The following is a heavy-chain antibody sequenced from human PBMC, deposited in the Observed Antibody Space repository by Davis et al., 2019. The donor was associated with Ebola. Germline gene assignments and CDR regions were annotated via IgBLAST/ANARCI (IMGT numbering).Heavy chain of an antibody. CDR2: IWYDGSNK. D-gene: IGHD3-3*01. J-gene: IGHJ5*02. Sequence: GGSLRLSCAASGFTFSSYGMHWVRQAPGKGLEWVAVIWYDGSNKYYADSVKGRFTISRDNSKNTLYLQMNSLRAEDTAVYYCAKEAYDFWSGYYSRGNWFDPWGQGTLVTVSS. V-gene: IGHV3-33*06. CDR1: GFTFSSYG. CDR3: AKEAYDFWSGYYSRGNWFDP.